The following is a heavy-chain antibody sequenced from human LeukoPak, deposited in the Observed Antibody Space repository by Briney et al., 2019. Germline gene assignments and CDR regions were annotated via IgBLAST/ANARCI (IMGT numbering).Heavy chain of an antibody. CDR1: GGSFSGYY. D-gene: IGHD1-14*01. Sequence: IPSETPSLTCAVYGGSFSGYYWSWIRQPPGKGLEWIGEINHSGSTNYNPSLKSRVTISVDTSKNQFSLKLSSVTAADTAVYYCASLTTENWFDPWGQGTLVTVSS. CDR2: INHSGST. CDR3: ASLTTENWFDP. J-gene: IGHJ5*02. V-gene: IGHV4-34*01.